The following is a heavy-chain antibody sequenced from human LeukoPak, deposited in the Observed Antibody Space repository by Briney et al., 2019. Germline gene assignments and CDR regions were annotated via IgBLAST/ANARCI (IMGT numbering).Heavy chain of an antibody. Sequence: SETLSLTCAVYGGSFSGYYWSWIRQPPGKGLEWIGEINHSGSTNYNPSLKSRVTISVDTSKNQFSLKLSSVTAADTAVYYCARRGRMAVAAWGQGTLVTVSS. CDR3: ARRGRMAVAA. CDR1: GGSFSGYY. J-gene: IGHJ4*02. D-gene: IGHD6-19*01. CDR2: INHSGST. V-gene: IGHV4-34*01.